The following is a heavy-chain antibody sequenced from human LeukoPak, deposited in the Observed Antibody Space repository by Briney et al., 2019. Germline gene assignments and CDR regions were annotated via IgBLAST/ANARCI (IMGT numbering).Heavy chain of an antibody. D-gene: IGHD5-18*01. Sequence: GGSLRLXCAASGFTFSSYSMNWVRRAPGKGLEWVSSISSSSSYIYYADSVKGRFTISRDNAKNSLYLQMNSLRAEDTAVYYCARVGPSGYSYGHEDYWGQGTLVTVSS. CDR1: GFTFSSYS. V-gene: IGHV3-21*01. J-gene: IGHJ4*02. CDR3: ARVGPSGYSYGHEDY. CDR2: ISSSSSYI.